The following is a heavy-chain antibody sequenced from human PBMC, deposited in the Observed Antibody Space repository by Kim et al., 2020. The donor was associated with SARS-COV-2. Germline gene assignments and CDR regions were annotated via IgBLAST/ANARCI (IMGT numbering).Heavy chain of an antibody. Sequence: SETLSLTCSVSGGSTSSSDHYWAWIRQPPGKGLEWIGSIYYSGVTHYNPSLRSRVTMSVDTSRNQFLLKVTSVTAADTAVYYCARDQLGGSTCPDSWGPGTLVTVSS. D-gene: IGHD3-16*01. V-gene: IGHV4-39*06. J-gene: IGHJ5*01. CDR2: IYYSGVT. CDR3: ARDQLGGSTCPDS. CDR1: GGSTSSSDHY.